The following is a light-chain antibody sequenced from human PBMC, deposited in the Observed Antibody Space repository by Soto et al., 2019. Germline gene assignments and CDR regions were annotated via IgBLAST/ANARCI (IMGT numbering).Light chain of an antibody. CDR3: QKYNRAPWT. CDR2: VAS. J-gene: IGKJ1*01. Sequence: DIQMTQSPSSLSASVGDRVTITCRASQGISNYLAWYQQQPGKVPKLLLYVASTLQSGVPSLFSGSGSGTDFTLTISSLQPEDGATYYCQKYNRAPWTFGQGTKVEIK. V-gene: IGKV1-27*01. CDR1: QGISNY.